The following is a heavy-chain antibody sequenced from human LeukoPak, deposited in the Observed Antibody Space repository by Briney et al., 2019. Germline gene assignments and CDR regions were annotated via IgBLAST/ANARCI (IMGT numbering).Heavy chain of an antibody. CDR2: ISYDGSNK. D-gene: IGHD3-3*01. V-gene: IGHV3-30-3*02. Sequence: GGSLRLSCAASGFTFSSYAMHWVRQAPGKGLEWVAVISYDGSNKYYADSVKGRFTISRDNSKNTLYLQMNSLRAEDTAVYYCAKPPYYDLNYFDYWGQGTLVTVSS. CDR3: AKPPYYDLNYFDY. J-gene: IGHJ4*02. CDR1: GFTFSSYA.